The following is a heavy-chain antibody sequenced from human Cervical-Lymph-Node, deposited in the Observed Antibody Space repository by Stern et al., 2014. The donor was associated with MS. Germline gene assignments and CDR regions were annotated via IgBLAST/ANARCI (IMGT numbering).Heavy chain of an antibody. CDR3: ARHVQGFDY. V-gene: IGHV5-51*01. CDR1: GYSFTIYY. Sequence: EVQLEESGAGVKKPGGSLKISCKLSGYSFTIYYIAWVRQMPGKGLVWMVVIDPNESDTTYSPSFQGKVTVSAENSLAPAILQWSSQRAADTAMYYCARHVQGFDYWGQGTLVTVSS. CDR2: IDPNESDT. J-gene: IGHJ4*02.